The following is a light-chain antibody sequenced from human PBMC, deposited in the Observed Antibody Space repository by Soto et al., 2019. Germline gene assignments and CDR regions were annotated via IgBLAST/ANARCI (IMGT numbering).Light chain of an antibody. V-gene: IGLV2-14*01. CDR3: SSYTSTSNVYL. CDR1: SSDIGDYTY. Sequence: QSFLTQPASVSGSPGQSITISCTGTSSDIGDYTYVSWYQQRPGKAPKLIIFDVTNRLSGVSNRFSGSKSGNTASLTISGLQAEDEADYHCSSYTSTSNVYLFGTGTKVTVL. CDR2: DVT. J-gene: IGLJ1*01.